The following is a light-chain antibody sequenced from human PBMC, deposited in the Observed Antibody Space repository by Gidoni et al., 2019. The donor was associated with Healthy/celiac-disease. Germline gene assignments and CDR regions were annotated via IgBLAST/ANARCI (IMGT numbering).Light chain of an antibody. CDR2: AAS. J-gene: IGKJ1*01. CDR1: QSISSY. V-gene: IGKV1-39*01. Sequence: DIQMTQSPSSLSASVGDRVTITCRASQSISSYLNWYQQKPGKAPKLLIYAASSLQSGVPSRFSGSGSGTDFTLTISRLQPEDFATYYCQQSYSTPPWTFGRGTKVEIK. CDR3: QQSYSTPPWT.